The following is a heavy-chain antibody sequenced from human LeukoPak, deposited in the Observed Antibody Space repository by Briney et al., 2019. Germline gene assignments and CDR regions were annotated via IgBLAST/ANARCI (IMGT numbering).Heavy chain of an antibody. CDR1: GGSISSGGYY. V-gene: IGHV4-31*03. D-gene: IGHD3-9*01. J-gene: IGHJ4*02. Sequence: PSETLSLTCTVSGGSISSGGYYWSWIRQHPGKGLEWIGYIYYSGSTYYNPSLKSRVTISVDTSKNQFSLKLSSVTAADTAVYYCARGYDILTGSHFSIGPFDYWGQGTLVTVSS. CDR3: ARGYDILTGSHFSIGPFDY. CDR2: IYYSGST.